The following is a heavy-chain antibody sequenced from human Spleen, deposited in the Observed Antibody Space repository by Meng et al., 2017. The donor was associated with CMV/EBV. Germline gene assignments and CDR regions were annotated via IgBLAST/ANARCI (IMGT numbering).Heavy chain of an antibody. CDR2: ISSSATTT. CDR3: ARGFGDLDGYFDY. V-gene: IGHV3-11*01. Sequence: GESLKISCAASGFAFSDDYMSWVRQAPGKGLEWVSYISSSATTTHYADSVKGRFTISRDNAKNSLYLQMNSLRAEDTAVYYCARGFGDLDGYFDYWGQGTLVTVSS. J-gene: IGHJ4*02. D-gene: IGHD3-10*01. CDR1: GFAFSDDY.